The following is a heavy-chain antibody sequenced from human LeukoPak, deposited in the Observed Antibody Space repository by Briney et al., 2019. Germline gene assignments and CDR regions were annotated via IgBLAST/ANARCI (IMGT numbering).Heavy chain of an antibody. CDR3: AKGYCCSTSCYARFDY. Sequence: GGSLRLSCAASGFTFSSYAMSWVRQAPGKGLEWVSAISGSGGSTYYADSVKGRFTISRDNSKNTLYLQMNSLRAEDTAVYYCAKGYCCSTSCYARFDYLGQGTLVTVSS. D-gene: IGHD2-2*01. J-gene: IGHJ4*02. CDR1: GFTFSSYA. V-gene: IGHV3-23*01. CDR2: ISGSGGST.